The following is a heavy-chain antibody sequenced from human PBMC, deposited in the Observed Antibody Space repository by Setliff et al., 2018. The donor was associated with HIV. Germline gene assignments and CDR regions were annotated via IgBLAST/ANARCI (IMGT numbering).Heavy chain of an antibody. CDR2: VHSTGTT. CDR3: ARARITMIGGRLEPYAFDR. V-gene: IGHV4-4*07. CDR1: GGSFSTYY. D-gene: IGHD3-10*01. Sequence: SEALSLTCTVSGGSFSTYYWSWIRQPAGEGPEYIGRVHSTGTTIYNPSLKSRVTMSVDASKNQLSLKLRSVTAVDTAVYYCARARITMIGGRLEPYAFDRWGQGTKVTVS. J-gene: IGHJ3*01.